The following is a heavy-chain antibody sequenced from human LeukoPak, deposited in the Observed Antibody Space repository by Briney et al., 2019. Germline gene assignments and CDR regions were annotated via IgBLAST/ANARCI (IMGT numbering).Heavy chain of an antibody. CDR2: ISSGSTI. CDR1: GFTFSDYY. Sequence: GGSLRLSCAASGFTFSDYYMSWIRQAPGKGLEWVSYISSGSTIYYADSVKGRFTISRDNSKNTLYLQMNSLRAEDTAVYYCASYYGSGSYFDYWGQGTLVTVSS. CDR3: ASYYGSGSYFDY. J-gene: IGHJ4*02. D-gene: IGHD3-10*01. V-gene: IGHV3-69-1*01.